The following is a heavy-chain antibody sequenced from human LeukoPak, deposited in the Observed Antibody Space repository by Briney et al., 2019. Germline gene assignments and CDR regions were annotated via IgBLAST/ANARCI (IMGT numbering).Heavy chain of an antibody. Sequence: GGSLRLSCAASGFTFSSYSRNWVRQAPGKGLEWVSSISSSSSYIYYADSVKGRFTISRDNAKNSLYLQMNSLRAEDTAVYYCARDGTGDYDSSGYYLSDFDYWGQGTLVTVSS. V-gene: IGHV3-21*01. CDR3: ARDGTGDYDSSGYYLSDFDY. CDR2: ISSSSSYI. J-gene: IGHJ4*02. D-gene: IGHD3-22*01. CDR1: GFTFSSYS.